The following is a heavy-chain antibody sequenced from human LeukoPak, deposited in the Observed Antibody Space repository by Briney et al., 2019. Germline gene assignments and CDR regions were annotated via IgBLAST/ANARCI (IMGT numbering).Heavy chain of an antibody. D-gene: IGHD5-12*01. Sequence: SETLSLTCAVYGGSFSGYYWSWIRQPPGKGLEWIGEINHSGSTNYNPSLKSRVTISVDTSKNQFSLKLGSVTAADTAVYYCARDNIVATLVDYWGQGTLVTVSS. V-gene: IGHV4-34*01. CDR2: INHSGST. J-gene: IGHJ4*02. CDR3: ARDNIVATLVDY. CDR1: GGSFSGYY.